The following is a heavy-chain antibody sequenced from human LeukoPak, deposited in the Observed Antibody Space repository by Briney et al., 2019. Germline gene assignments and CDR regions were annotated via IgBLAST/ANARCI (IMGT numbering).Heavy chain of an antibody. CDR2: ISGSGGST. J-gene: IGHJ4*02. CDR3: AKDFARRTYYYDSSGSYFDY. V-gene: IGHV3-23*01. D-gene: IGHD3-22*01. CDR1: GFTFSSYA. Sequence: GGSLRLSCAASGFTFSSYAMSWVRQAPGKGLEWVSAISGSGGSTYYADSVKGRFTISRDNSKSTLYLQMNSLRAEDTAVYYCAKDFARRTYYYDSSGSYFDYWGQGTLVTVSS.